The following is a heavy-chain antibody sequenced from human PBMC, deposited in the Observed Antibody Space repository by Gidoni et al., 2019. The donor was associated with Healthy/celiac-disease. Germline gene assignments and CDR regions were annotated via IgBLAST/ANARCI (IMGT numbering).Heavy chain of an antibody. D-gene: IGHD2-15*01. CDR3: AVVGYCSGGSCSPSDY. V-gene: IGHV1-69*02. CDR2: IIPILGIA. Sequence: EVKKPGSSVKVSCKASGGTFSSYTISWVRQAPGQGLEWMGRIIPILGIANYAQKFQGRVTITADKSTSTAYMELSSLRSEDTAVYYCAVVGYCSGGSCSPSDYWGQGTLVTVSS. J-gene: IGHJ4*02. CDR1: GGTFSSYT.